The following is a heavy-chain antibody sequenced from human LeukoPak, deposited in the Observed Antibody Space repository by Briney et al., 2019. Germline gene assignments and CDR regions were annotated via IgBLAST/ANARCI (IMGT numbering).Heavy chain of an antibody. CDR2: INHSGST. Sequence: SETLSLTCAVYGGSFSGYCWSWIRQPSGKGLEWIGEINHSGSTNYNPSLKSRVTISVDTSKNQFSLKLSSVTAADTAVYYCARHKGYYYYYYMDVWGKGTTVTISS. CDR3: ARHKGYYYYYYMDV. J-gene: IGHJ6*03. CDR1: GGSFSGYC. V-gene: IGHV4-34*01.